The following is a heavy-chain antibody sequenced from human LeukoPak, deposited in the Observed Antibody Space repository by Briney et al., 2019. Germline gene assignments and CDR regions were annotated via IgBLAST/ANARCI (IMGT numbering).Heavy chain of an antibody. CDR2: ISGGGPPI. D-gene: IGHD1-26*01. CDR1: GFTFSSYE. Sequence: GGSLRLSCAASGFTFSSYEMNWVRQTPGKGLEWVSYISGGGPPIYYADSVKGRFTISRDNAKNSLYLQMNSLGAEDTAVYYCARLMVAPNSGSLFLFDHWGQGALVTVSS. V-gene: IGHV3-48*03. J-gene: IGHJ4*02. CDR3: ARLMVAPNSGSLFLFDH.